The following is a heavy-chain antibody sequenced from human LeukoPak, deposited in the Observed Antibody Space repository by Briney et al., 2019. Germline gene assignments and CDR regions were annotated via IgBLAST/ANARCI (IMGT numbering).Heavy chain of an antibody. V-gene: IGHV3-74*01. D-gene: IGHD2-15*01. CDR2: INSDESST. CDR3: ARGEVVVAATPFDY. J-gene: IGHJ4*02. CDR1: GFTFSSYW. Sequence: GGSLRLSCAASGFTFSSYWMHWVRQAPGKGLVWVSRINSDESSTSYADSVKGRFSISRDNAKNTLYLQMNSLRAEDTAVYYCARGEVVVAATPFDYSGQGTLVTVSP.